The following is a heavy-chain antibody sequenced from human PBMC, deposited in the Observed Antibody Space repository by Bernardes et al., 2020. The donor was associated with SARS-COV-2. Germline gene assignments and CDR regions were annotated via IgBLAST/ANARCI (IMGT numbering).Heavy chain of an antibody. CDR2: ISDSGSST. V-gene: IGHV3-23*01. CDR3: AKEPGYDYVWGSYWAN. D-gene: IGHD3-16*01. Sequence: GGSPRLSCAASGFTFSSYSMSWVRQAPGKGLEWVSSISDSGSSTYYADSVKGRFTISRDNSKSTLYLQMNSLRAEDTALYYCAKEPGYDYVWGSYWANWGQGTLVTVSS. CDR1: GFTFSSYS. J-gene: IGHJ4*02.